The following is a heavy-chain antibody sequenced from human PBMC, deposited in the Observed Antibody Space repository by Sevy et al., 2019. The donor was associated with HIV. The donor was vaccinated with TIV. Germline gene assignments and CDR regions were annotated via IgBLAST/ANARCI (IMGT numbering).Heavy chain of an antibody. V-gene: IGHV3-53*01. CDR2: IYSGGST. CDR3: ASDYGNHPHAFDI. CDR1: GFTVSSNY. J-gene: IGHJ3*02. D-gene: IGHD4-17*01. Sequence: GGSLRLSCAASGFTVSSNYMSWVRQAPGKGLEWVSVIYSGGSTYYADSVKGRFTISRDNSKNTLYLQMNSLRAEDTAVYYCASDYGNHPHAFDIWGQGTMVTVS.